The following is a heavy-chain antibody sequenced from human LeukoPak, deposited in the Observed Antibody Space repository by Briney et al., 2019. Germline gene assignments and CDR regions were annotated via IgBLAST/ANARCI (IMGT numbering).Heavy chain of an antibody. CDR3: ARSRTPFYYYGMHV. D-gene: IGHD1-1*01. CDR2: IDPNSGGT. V-gene: IGHV1-2*02. CDR1: GYTFTSYY. J-gene: IGHJ6*02. Sequence: ASVKVSCKASGYTFTSYYMHWVRQAPGQGLEWMGWIDPNSGGTHHAPNFQGRATVTRDTSSSTVYMDLSRLRSADTAIYYCARSRTPFYYYGMHVWGLGTSVTVSS.